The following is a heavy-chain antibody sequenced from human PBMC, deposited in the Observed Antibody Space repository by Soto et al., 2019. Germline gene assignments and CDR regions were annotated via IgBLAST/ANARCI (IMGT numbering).Heavy chain of an antibody. D-gene: IGHD6-19*01. CDR3: ASQQWRAPV. CDR2: ISFDGHDQ. V-gene: IGHV3-30*03. J-gene: IGHJ4*02. Sequence: QPGGSLRLSCAASGFPFSNYGMHWVRQAPGKGLEWMAVISFDGHDQDYADSVKGRFTISRDNSKSTLYLQMNSLRAEDTAVYYCASQQWRAPVWGQGTVDTVSS. CDR1: GFPFSNYG.